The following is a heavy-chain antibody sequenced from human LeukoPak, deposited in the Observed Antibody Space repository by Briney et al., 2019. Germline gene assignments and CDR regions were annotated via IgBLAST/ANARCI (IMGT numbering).Heavy chain of an antibody. CDR2: IYYSGST. V-gene: IGHV4-59*08. CDR1: GGSMSSYY. CDR3: ARRSGSSWYGDYFDY. J-gene: IGHJ4*02. Sequence: PSETLSLTCTVSGGSMSSYYWSWIRQPPGKGLEWIGYIYYSGSTNYNPSLKSRVTISVDTSKNQFSLKLSSVTAADTAVYYCARRSGSSWYGDYFDYWGQGTLVTVSS. D-gene: IGHD6-13*01.